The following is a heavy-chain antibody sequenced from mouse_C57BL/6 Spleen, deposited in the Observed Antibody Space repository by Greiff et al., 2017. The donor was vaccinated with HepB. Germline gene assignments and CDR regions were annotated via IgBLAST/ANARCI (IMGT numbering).Heavy chain of an antibody. D-gene: IGHD2-2*01. CDR1: GFTFSDYG. Sequence: EVKLVESGGGLVQPGGSLKLSCAASGFTFSDYGMAWVRQAPRKGPEWVAFISNLAYSIYYADTVTGRFTISRENAKNTLYLGMSSLRSEDTAMYYCARGGLGGGYFDVWGTGTTVTVSS. CDR3: ARGGLGGGYFDV. J-gene: IGHJ1*03. CDR2: ISNLAYSI. V-gene: IGHV5-15*04.